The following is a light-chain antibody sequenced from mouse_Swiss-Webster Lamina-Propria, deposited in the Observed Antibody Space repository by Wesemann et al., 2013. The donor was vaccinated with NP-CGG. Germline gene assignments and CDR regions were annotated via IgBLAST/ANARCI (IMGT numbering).Light chain of an antibody. V-gene: IGKV6-20*01. CDR2: GAS. CDR3: GQSYSYPFT. J-gene: IGKJ4*01. CDR1: ENVGTY. Sequence: NIVMTQSPKSMSMSVGERVTLSCKASENVGTYVSWYQQKPEQSPKLLIYGASNRYTGVPDRFTGSGSATDFTLTISSVQAEDLADYHCGQSYSYPFTFGVGDKVGNKT.